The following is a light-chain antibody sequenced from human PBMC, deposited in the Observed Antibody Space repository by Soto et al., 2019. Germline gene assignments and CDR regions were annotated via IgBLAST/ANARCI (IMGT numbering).Light chain of an antibody. Sequence: QSALTQPASVSGSPGQSITISCTGTSSDVGCYNYVSWYQQHPGKAPKLMIYEVSNRPSGVSNRFSGSKSGNTASLTISGLQAEDEADYYCSSYTSSSTLAVFGGGTKVTVL. CDR2: EVS. CDR3: SSYTSSSTLAV. V-gene: IGLV2-14*01. J-gene: IGLJ2*01. CDR1: SSDVGCYNY.